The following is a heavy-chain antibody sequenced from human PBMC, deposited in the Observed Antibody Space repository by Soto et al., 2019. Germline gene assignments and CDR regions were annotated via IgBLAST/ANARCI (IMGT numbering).Heavy chain of an antibody. V-gene: IGHV3-30*03. CDR2: LSHDGTIT. CDR1: GFTFNNYG. D-gene: IGHD6-19*01. CDR3: ARDWGSSGWFNWFDP. Sequence: QVQLVESGGGVVQPGRSLRLSCAASGFTFNNYGMHWVRQAPGKGLEWVAILSHDGTITYYGDSVRGRFTVSRDESKNTLYLQMNSLRPEDTAAYYCARDWGSSGWFNWFDPWGQGTLVTVSS. J-gene: IGHJ5*02.